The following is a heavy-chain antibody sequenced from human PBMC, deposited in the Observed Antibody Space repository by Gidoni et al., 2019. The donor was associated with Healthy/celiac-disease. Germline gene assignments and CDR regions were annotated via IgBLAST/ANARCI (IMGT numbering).Heavy chain of an antibody. CDR1: GFTFRSYA. J-gene: IGHJ3*02. CDR3: AKQSYSSSWLRRNLDAFDI. V-gene: IGHV3-23*01. D-gene: IGHD6-13*01. CDR2: ISGSGGRI. Sequence: EVQLLETGGGLVQPGGSLRLSWAASGFTFRSYARSWVRQAPGKGLEWVSAISGSGGRIYYAASVKGLFTISRDNSKNTLYLQMNSLRAEDTAVYYCAKQSYSSSWLRRNLDAFDIWGQGTMVTVSS.